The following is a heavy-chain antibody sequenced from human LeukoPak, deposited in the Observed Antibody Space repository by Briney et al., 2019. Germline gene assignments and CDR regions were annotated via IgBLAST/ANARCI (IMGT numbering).Heavy chain of an antibody. CDR1: GHTFIGYY. J-gene: IGHJ4*02. CDR3: ARAPMGAAALY. D-gene: IGHD6-13*01. Sequence: ASVKVSCKASGHTFIGYYLHWVRQAPGQGLEWMGWMNPVSGNAGSAQKFQGRVTLTRDTSISTAYMELSSLRSDDTAFYYCARAPMGAAALYWGQGTLVTVSS. V-gene: IGHV1-8*01. CDR2: MNPVSGNA.